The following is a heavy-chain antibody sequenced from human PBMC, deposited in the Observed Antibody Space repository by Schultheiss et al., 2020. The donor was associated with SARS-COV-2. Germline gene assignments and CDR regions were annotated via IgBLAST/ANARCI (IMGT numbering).Heavy chain of an antibody. CDR2: ISGSGGST. V-gene: IGHV3-23*01. CDR1: GFTFSSYA. Sequence: GGSLRLSCAASGFTFSSYAMSWVRQAPGKGLEWVSAISGSGGSTYYADSVKGRFTISRDNAKNSLYLQMNSLRAEDTAVYYCARDHCSGGSCYSGPGGFDPWGQGTLVTVSS. CDR3: ARDHCSGGSCYSGPGGFDP. J-gene: IGHJ5*02. D-gene: IGHD2-15*01.